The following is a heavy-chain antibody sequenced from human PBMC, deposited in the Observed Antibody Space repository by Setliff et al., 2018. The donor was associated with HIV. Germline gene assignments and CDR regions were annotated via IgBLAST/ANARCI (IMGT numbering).Heavy chain of an antibody. Sequence: SQTLSLTCTVSGDSITNSFYFWAWIRQPPGKGLEWIGYIYYSGSTNYNPSVRGRFTVSRDNSENKLYLEVRDLRPDDAAVYYCARDRRITVVRGPDHWGPGTPVTVSS. J-gene: IGHJ4*02. V-gene: IGHV4-61*05. CDR1: GDSITNSFYF. CDR3: ARDRRITVVRGPDH. D-gene: IGHD3-10*01. CDR2: IYYSGST.